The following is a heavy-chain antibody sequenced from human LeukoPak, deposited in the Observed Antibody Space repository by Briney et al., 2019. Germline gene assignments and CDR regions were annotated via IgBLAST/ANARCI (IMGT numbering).Heavy chain of an antibody. V-gene: IGHV1-46*01. CDR2: INPSGGST. CDR1: GYTFTSYY. CDR3: ARDVDTAYYFDY. J-gene: IGHJ4*02. Sequence: ASVKVSCKASGYTFTSYYMHWARQAPGQGLEWMGIINPSGGSTSYAQKFQGRVTMTRDMSTSTVYMELSSLRSEDTAVYYCARDVDTAYYFDYWGQGTLVTVSS. D-gene: IGHD5-18*01.